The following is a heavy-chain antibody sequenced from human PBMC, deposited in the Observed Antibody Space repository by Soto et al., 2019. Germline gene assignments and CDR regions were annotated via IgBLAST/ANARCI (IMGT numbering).Heavy chain of an antibody. CDR3: ARDKSGVVGSFDY. Sequence: QVQLQESGPGLVKPSQTLSLTCTVSGGSISSGGYYWSWIRQHPGKGLEWIGYIYYSGSTYYNPCLKSRVTISVDTSKNQFSLKLSSVTAADTAVYDCARDKSGVVGSFDYWGQGTLVTDSS. CDR2: IYYSGST. J-gene: IGHJ4*02. D-gene: IGHD1-26*01. CDR1: GGSISSGGYY. V-gene: IGHV4-31*03.